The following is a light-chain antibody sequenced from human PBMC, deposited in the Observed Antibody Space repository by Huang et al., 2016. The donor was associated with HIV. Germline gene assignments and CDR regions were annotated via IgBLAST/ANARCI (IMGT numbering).Light chain of an antibody. Sequence: IQLTQSPSSLSASVGDRVTITCRASQGISSYLAWYQEKSGKAPKLLIYAASTLKSGVPSRFSGSGSGTDFTLTISSLQSEDFATYYCQQLNSYPRTFGQGTKVEIK. V-gene: IGKV1-9*01. CDR3: QQLNSYPRT. CDR2: AAS. CDR1: QGISSY. J-gene: IGKJ1*01.